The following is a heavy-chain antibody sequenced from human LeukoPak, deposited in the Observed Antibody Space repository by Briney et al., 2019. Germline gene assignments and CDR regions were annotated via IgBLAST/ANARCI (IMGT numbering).Heavy chain of an antibody. CDR3: TTSLLRGDFDC. D-gene: IGHD3-10*01. CDR1: GFTFSDAW. Sequence: PGGSLRLSCAASGFTFSDAWMSWVRQAPGKGLEWVGRIKSKTDGGTTDYSAPVKGRFTISRDDSKNTLYLQMNSLRTEDTAVYFRTTSLLRGDFDCWGRGTLVTVSS. CDR2: IKSKTDGGTT. V-gene: IGHV3-15*01. J-gene: IGHJ4*02.